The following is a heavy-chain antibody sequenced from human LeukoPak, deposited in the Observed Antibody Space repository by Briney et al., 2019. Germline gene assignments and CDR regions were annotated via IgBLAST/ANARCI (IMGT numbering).Heavy chain of an antibody. CDR2: ISYDGSNK. CDR3: ARDSRSTPALLLY. V-gene: IGHV3-30*04. Sequence: PGGSLRLSCAASGFTFSSYAMHWVRQAPGKGLEWVAVISYDGSNKYYADSMKGRFTISRDNSKNTLYLQMNSLRAEDTAVYYCARDSRSTPALLLYWGQGTLVTVSS. J-gene: IGHJ4*02. D-gene: IGHD2-2*01. CDR1: GFTFSSYA.